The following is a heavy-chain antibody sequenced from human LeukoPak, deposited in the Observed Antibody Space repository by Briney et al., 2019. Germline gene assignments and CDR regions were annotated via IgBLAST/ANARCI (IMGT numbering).Heavy chain of an antibody. CDR2: ISSSSSYI. CDR3: ARDPFRSGSYVGWFDP. V-gene: IGHV3-21*01. CDR1: GFTFSSYS. Sequence: GGSLRLSCAASGFTFSSYSMNWVRQAPGKGLEWVSSISSSSSYIYYADSVKGRFTISRDNAKNSLYLQMNSLRAEDTAVYYCARDPFRSGSYVGWFDPWGQGTLVTVSS. J-gene: IGHJ5*02. D-gene: IGHD1-26*01.